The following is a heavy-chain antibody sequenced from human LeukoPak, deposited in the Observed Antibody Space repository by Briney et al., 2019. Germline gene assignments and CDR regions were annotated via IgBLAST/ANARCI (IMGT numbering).Heavy chain of an antibody. CDR3: ARNRGWQQFDY. J-gene: IGHJ4*02. V-gene: IGHV3-7*01. Sequence: GGSLRLSCAAPGFTFSSYSMNWVRQAPGKGLERVANIKEDGSAKNYLDSVKGRFTISRDNAKNSLYLQMNNLRAEDTAVYYCARNRGWQQFDYWGQGTLVTVSS. CDR2: IKEDGSAK. CDR1: GFTFSSYS. D-gene: IGHD4-23*01.